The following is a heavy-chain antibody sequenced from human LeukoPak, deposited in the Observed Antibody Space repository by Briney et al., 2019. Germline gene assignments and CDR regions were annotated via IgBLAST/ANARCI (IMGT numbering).Heavy chain of an antibody. J-gene: IGHJ4*02. CDR3: ARGGYYYDSSGSNPFDY. Sequence: GGSLRLSCAASGFTFSSYAIHWVRQAPGKGLEWVAVISFDGSNKYYAESVKGRFTISRDNAKNTLYLQMNSLRAEDTAVYYCARGGYYYDSSGSNPFDYWGQGTLVTVSS. V-gene: IGHV3-30-3*01. D-gene: IGHD3-22*01. CDR2: ISFDGSNK. CDR1: GFTFSSYA.